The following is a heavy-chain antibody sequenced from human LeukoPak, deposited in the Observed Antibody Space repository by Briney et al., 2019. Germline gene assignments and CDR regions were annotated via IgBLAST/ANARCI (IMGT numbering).Heavy chain of an antibody. CDR1: GDFNSTFD. CDR3: GRHRGDNAGWYDF. V-gene: IGHV4-59*08. J-gene: IGHJ4*02. CDR2: FYFRGN. Sequence: SETLSLTCTVSGDFNSTFDGSWIRQPPGEGLEWIGYFYFRGNDYNPSLRSRVTISEDTSKSQLSLKLSSVTAADTAVYYCGRHRGDNAGWYDFWGQGVLVTVSS. D-gene: IGHD6-19*01.